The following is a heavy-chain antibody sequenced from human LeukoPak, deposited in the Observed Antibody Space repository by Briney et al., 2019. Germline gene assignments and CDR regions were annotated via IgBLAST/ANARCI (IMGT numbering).Heavy chain of an antibody. J-gene: IGHJ4*02. CDR1: GFTFSTLD. CDR3: GMRGLTFD. Sequence: GGSLRLSCAASGFTFSTLDLNWVRQAPGRGLEWVSSIDRSGSYIYYADSVKGRFTISRDNAKNSLYLQMDSLRAEDTAVYYCGMRGLTFDWGQGTVVSVSS. D-gene: IGHD3-22*01. V-gene: IGHV3-21*01. CDR2: IDRSGSYI.